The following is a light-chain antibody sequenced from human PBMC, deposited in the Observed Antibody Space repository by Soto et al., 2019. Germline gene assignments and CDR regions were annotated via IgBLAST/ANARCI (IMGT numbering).Light chain of an antibody. CDR1: SSNIGNNY. Sequence: QSVLTQPPSVSAAPGQKVTISCSGSSSNIGNNYVSWYQQLPGTAPKLLIYDNNKRPSGIPDRFSGSKSGTSATLGITGLQTWDAADYYCGTWDSSLSAVVFGGGTKLTVL. CDR2: DNN. J-gene: IGLJ2*01. CDR3: GTWDSSLSAVV. V-gene: IGLV1-51*01.